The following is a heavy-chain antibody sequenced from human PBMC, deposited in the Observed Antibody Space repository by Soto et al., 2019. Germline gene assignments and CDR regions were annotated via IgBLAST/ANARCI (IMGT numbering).Heavy chain of an antibody. CDR3: AGEGHYYYYYYGMDV. CDR2: ISYDGSNK. V-gene: IGHV3-30*03. Sequence: PGGSLRLSCAASGFTFSSYGMHWVRQAPGKGLEWVAVISYDGSNKYYADSVKGRFTISRDNSKNTLYLQMNSLRAEDTAVYYCAGEGHYYYYYYGMDVWGQGTTVTVSS. D-gene: IGHD5-12*01. CDR1: GFTFSSYG. J-gene: IGHJ6*02.